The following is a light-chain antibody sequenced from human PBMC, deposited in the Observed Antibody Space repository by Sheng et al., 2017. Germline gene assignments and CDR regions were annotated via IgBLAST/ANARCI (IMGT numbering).Light chain of an antibody. CDR2: GAS. CDR3: QEYNKSPS. Sequence: TVMTQSPATLSVSPGDRATLFCRASQSVGSRLAWYQQKPGQAPRLLIYGASTRANGVPARFTGSGSGTDFTLTISSLQSEDFAVYYCQEYNKSPSVGPGTKVDIK. V-gene: IGKV3-15*01. J-gene: IGKJ3*01. CDR1: QSVGSR.